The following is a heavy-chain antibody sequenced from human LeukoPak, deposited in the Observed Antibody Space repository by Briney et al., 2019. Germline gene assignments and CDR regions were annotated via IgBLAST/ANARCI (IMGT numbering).Heavy chain of an antibody. J-gene: IGHJ5*02. CDR2: IYTSGST. CDR3: ARDVLLWFGELFLAYNWFDP. V-gene: IGHV4-4*07. D-gene: IGHD3-10*01. CDR1: GGSISSYY. Sequence: SETLSLTCTVSGGSISSYYWSWIRQPAGKGLEWIGRIYTSGSTNYNPSLKSRVTMSVDTSKNQFSLKLGSVTAADTAVYYCARDVLLWFGELFLAYNWFDPWGQGTLVTVSS.